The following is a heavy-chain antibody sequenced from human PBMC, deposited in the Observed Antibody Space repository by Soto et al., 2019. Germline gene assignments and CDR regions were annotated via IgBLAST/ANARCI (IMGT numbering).Heavy chain of an antibody. Sequence: QVQLQESGPGLVKPSETLSLTCTVSGGSVSSGSYYWSWIRQPPGKGLEWIGYIYYSGSTNYNPSLKGRVTISVDTSKNQFSLKLSSVTAADTAVYYCARADTAMVVDYWGQGTLVTVSS. D-gene: IGHD5-18*01. CDR2: IYYSGST. CDR3: ARADTAMVVDY. CDR1: GGSVSSGSYY. J-gene: IGHJ4*02. V-gene: IGHV4-61*01.